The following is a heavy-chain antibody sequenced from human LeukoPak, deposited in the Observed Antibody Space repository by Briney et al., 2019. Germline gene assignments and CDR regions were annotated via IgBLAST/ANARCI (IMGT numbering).Heavy chain of an antibody. Sequence: KTSETLSLTCTVSGGSISSTSYYWDWIRQPPGKGLEWIGSIYYGETTYYSSSLKSRVTISVNTSKNQFSLRLTSVTAADTAVYYCARPVSDYFYYYIDVWGRGTTVTVSS. V-gene: IGHV4-39*01. CDR2: IYYGETT. CDR1: GGSISSTSYY. CDR3: ARPVSDYFYYYIDV. J-gene: IGHJ6*03. D-gene: IGHD5/OR15-5a*01.